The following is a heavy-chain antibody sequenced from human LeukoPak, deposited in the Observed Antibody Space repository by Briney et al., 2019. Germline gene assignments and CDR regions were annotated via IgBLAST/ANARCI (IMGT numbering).Heavy chain of an antibody. CDR2: ISAYNGNT. J-gene: IGHJ5*02. CDR1: GYTFTTYG. D-gene: IGHD1-26*01. CDR3: ARGITSDDPSFDR. Sequence: ASVKVSCTPSGYTFTTYGISWVRQAPGQGLEWMGWISAYNGNTNYAQKLQGRVTMTTDTSTSTAYMELRSLRSDDTAVYYCARGITSDDPSFDRWGQGTLVTVSS. V-gene: IGHV1-18*01.